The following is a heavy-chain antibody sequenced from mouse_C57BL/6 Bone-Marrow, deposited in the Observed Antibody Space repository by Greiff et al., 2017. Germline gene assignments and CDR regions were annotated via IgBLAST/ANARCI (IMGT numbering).Heavy chain of an antibody. D-gene: IGHD2-3*01. J-gene: IGHJ2*01. CDR1: GYTFTSYG. CDR2: IYPRSGNT. CDR3: ARRGRWLLRGY. V-gene: IGHV1-81*01. Sequence: VQLQESGAELARPGASVKLSCKASGYTFTSYGISWVKQRTGQGLEWIGEIYPRSGNTYYNEKFKGKATLAADKCSSTAYMELRSLTSEDSAVYFCARRGRWLLRGYWGQGTTLTVSS.